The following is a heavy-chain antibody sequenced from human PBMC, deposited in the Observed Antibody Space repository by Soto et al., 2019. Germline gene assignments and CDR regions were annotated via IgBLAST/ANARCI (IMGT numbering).Heavy chain of an antibody. CDR1: C. V-gene: IGHV3-74*01. Sequence: CLHRIRQAPGKGLVWVSRINSDGSSTTYADSVKGRFTISRDNAKNTLYLQMNSLRAEDTAVYYCVRGEGGFKTYWGQGSLVTVSS. J-gene: IGHJ4*02. CDR2: INSDGSST. CDR3: VRGEGGFKTY.